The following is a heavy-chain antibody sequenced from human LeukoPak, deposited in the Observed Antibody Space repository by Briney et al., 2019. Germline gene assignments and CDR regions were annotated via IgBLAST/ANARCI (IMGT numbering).Heavy chain of an antibody. CDR2: IYTSGST. CDR3: VQYYYDSSGLGVDY. V-gene: IGHV4-61*02. Sequence: KASETLSLTCTVSGGSVSSGNYFWSWIRQPAGKGLEWIGRIYTSGSTNYNPSLKSRVTISVDTSKNQFSLKLSSVTAADTAVYYCVQYYYDSSGLGVDYWGQGTLVTVSS. CDR1: GGSVSSGNYF. D-gene: IGHD3-22*01. J-gene: IGHJ4*02.